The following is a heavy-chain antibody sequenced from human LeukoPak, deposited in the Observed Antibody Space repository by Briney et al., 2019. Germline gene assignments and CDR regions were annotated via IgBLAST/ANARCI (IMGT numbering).Heavy chain of an antibody. D-gene: IGHD1-26*01. Sequence: GGSLRLSCAASGFTFDDYAMHWVRQAPGKGLEWVSLISGDGGSTYYADSVKGRFTISRDNSKNSLYLQMNSLRADDTAVYYCAKGGQGNGPSRGAVYGMDVWGQGTTVTVSS. V-gene: IGHV3-43*02. CDR1: GFTFDDYA. J-gene: IGHJ6*02. CDR3: AKGGQGNGPSRGAVYGMDV. CDR2: ISGDGGST.